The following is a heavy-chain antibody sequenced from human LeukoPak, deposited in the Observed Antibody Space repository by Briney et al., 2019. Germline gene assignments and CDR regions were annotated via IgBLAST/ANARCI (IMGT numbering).Heavy chain of an antibody. J-gene: IGHJ3*02. Sequence: GGSLRLSCAASGITLSSYWMHWVRQAPGKGLVWVSRIKSDGSTNYADSVKGRFTISRDNAKNTVSLQMNSLRAEDTGVYYCASGTLATNSAFHIWGQGTMVTVSS. D-gene: IGHD1-26*01. CDR1: GITLSSYW. CDR3: ASGTLATNSAFHI. V-gene: IGHV3-74*01. CDR2: IKSDGST.